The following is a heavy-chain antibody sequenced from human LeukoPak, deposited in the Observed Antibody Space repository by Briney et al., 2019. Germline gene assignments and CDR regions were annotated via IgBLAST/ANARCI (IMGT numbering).Heavy chain of an antibody. D-gene: IGHD3-22*01. V-gene: IGHV4-61*01. J-gene: IGHJ6*03. CDR3: ASDSPYDSSGYYDYYYMDV. CDR1: GDSISSSSYY. Sequence: SETLSLTCTVSGDSISSSSYYWSWIRQPPGKGLGWIGYIYYSGSTNYNPSLKSRVTISVDTSKNQFSLKLSSVTAADTAVYYCASDSPYDSSGYYDYYYMDVWGKGTTVTVSS. CDR2: IYYSGST.